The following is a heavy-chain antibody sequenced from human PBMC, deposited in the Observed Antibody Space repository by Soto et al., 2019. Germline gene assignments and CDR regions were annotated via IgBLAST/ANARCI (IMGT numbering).Heavy chain of an antibody. V-gene: IGHV3-23*01. CDR1: GFTFSSYA. CDR2: ISGSGGST. CDR3: AKAGGYYESSGYPL. J-gene: IGHJ4*02. Sequence: EVQLLESGGGLVQPGGSLRLSCAASGFTFSSYAMSWVRQAPGKGLEWVSAISGSGGSTYYADSVKGRFTISRDNSKNTLDLRMNSLSAEDTAVYYCAKAGGYYESSGYPLWGQGTLVTVSS. D-gene: IGHD3-22*01.